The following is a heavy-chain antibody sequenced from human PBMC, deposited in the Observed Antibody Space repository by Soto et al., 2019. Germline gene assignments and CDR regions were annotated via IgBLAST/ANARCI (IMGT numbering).Heavy chain of an antibody. Sequence: GASVKVSCKASGYTFTSYGISWVRQAPGKGLEWMGWISAYNGNTNYAQKLQGRVTMTTDTSTSTAYMELRSLRSDDTAVYYCARDGLYYDFGDRWFAPWGQGTLVTVSS. D-gene: IGHD3-3*01. CDR1: GYTFTSYG. CDR3: ARDGLYYDFGDRWFAP. V-gene: IGHV1-18*01. CDR2: ISAYNGNT. J-gene: IGHJ5*02.